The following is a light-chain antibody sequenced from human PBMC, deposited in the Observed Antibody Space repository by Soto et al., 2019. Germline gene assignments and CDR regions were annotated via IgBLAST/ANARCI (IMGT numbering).Light chain of an antibody. V-gene: IGKV4-1*01. CDR3: QQYYSTPPA. Sequence: IVLTQSPDPRAVSLGERATINCKSSQSVLYSSNNKNYLAWYQQKPGQPPKLLIYWASTRESGVPDRFSGSGSGTDFTLTISSLQAEDVAVYYCQQYYSTPPAFGQGTKLEIK. CDR2: WAS. J-gene: IGKJ2*01. CDR1: QSVLYSSNNKNY.